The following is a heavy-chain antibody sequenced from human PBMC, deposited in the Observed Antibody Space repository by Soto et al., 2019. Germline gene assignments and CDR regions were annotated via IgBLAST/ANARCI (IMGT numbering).Heavy chain of an antibody. CDR1: GGSVNTGDYY. CDR2: TYYRGMT. V-gene: IGHV4-30-4*01. D-gene: IGHD5-12*01. Sequence: QVQLQESGPGLVRPSQTLSLTCSVSGGSVNTGDYYWSWVRQSPGKGLEWIGYTYYRGMTFYNPSLDSRVTIAVDASNNQFSLKLTSVTAADTAVYFCARVVGGSGYESSHFGMDVWGQGNTVTVSS. CDR3: ARVVGGSGYESSHFGMDV. J-gene: IGHJ6*02.